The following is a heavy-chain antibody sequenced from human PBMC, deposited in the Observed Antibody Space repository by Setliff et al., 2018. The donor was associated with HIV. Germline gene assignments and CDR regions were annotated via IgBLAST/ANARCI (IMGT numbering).Heavy chain of an antibody. CDR3: ARGVDLLTAPSYYYYYMDV. CDR2: ISGSNIR. CDR1: GFTFNSYA. Sequence: PGGSLRLSCAASGFTFNSYAMGWVRQAPGKGLEWVSSISGSNIRHYTDSVKGRFTISRDNAKKSLYLQMNSLRAEDTAVYYCARGVDLLTAPSYYYYYMDVWGKGTTVTVSS. J-gene: IGHJ6*03. D-gene: IGHD3-9*01. V-gene: IGHV3-21*01.